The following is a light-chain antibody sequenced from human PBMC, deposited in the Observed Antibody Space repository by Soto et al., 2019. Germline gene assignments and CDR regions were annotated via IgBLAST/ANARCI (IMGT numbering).Light chain of an antibody. J-gene: IGKJ2*01. CDR1: RSVTSN. CDR2: GAS. CDR3: QHYFNWPYT. V-gene: IGKV3-15*01. Sequence: EIVMTQSPDTLSLSPGETATLSCRASRSVTSNLAWYQQKPGRAPRLLIYGASTRATGIPARFSGSGSGTEFTLTISNLQSEDFALYYCQHYFNWPYTFGQGTKVDIK.